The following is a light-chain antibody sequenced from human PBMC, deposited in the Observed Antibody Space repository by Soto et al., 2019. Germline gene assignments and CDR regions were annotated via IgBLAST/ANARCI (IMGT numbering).Light chain of an antibody. Sequence: EVVLTQSPGTLSVSPGQRATLSCRASQTVNNKLSWYQQRHGQAPRLLIYATSTRATGIPARFSGSGSETEYTLTISSLQSEDFAVYYCHQYSDWPLTFGEGTKVEIK. V-gene: IGKV3-15*01. CDR1: QTVNNK. CDR2: ATS. CDR3: HQYSDWPLT. J-gene: IGKJ4*02.